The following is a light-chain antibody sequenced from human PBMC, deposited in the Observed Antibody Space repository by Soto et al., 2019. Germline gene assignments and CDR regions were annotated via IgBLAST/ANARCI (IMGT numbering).Light chain of an antibody. CDR1: QSISNN. Sequence: VMTQSPATLSVSPGERATLSCKASQSISNNLAWYQQKPGQAPRLLIYGASIRATGIPDRFSGSGSGTDFTLTISRLEPEDFAVYYCQQYHTSPITFGQGTRLEI. V-gene: IGKV3D-15*02. J-gene: IGKJ5*01. CDR3: QQYHTSPIT. CDR2: GAS.